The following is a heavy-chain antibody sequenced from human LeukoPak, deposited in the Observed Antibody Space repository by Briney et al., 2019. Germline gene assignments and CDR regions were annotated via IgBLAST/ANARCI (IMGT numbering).Heavy chain of an antibody. J-gene: IGHJ4*02. V-gene: IGHV4-4*02. D-gene: IGHD4-17*01. CDR1: GGSISSINW. CDR2: IYTSGST. CDR3: ARASAHDYGGFDY. Sequence: SGTLSLTCAVSGGSISSINWWTWVRQPAGKGLEWIGRIYTSGSTNYNPSLKSRVTMSVDTSKNQFSLKLSSVTAADTAVYYCARASAHDYGGFDYWGQGTLVTVSS.